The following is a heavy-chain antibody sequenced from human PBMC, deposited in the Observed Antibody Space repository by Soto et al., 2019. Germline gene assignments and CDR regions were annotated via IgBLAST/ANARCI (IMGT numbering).Heavy chain of an antibody. CDR1: GFTFSDYY. D-gene: IGHD5-18*01. CDR3: AREPEIQLWDYYYSGMDV. Sequence: PGGSLRLSCAASGFTFSDYYMSWIRQAPGKGLEWVSYISSSGSTIYYADSVKGRFTISRDNAKNSLYLQMNSLRAEDTAVYYCAREPEIQLWDYYYSGMDVWGQGTTVTVSS. V-gene: IGHV3-11*01. J-gene: IGHJ6*02. CDR2: ISSSGSTI.